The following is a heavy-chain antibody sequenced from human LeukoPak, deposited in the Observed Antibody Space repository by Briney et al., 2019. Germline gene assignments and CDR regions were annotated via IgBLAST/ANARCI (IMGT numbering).Heavy chain of an antibody. Sequence: PSETLSLTCTVSGGSISSYYWSWIRQPPGKGLEWIGYIYYSGSTNYNPSLKSRVTISVDTSKNQFSLKLSSVTAADTAVYYCARYYYDSSGYYGLDYWGQGTLVTVSS. CDR2: IYYSGST. CDR1: GGSISSYY. V-gene: IGHV4-59*01. CDR3: ARYYYDSSGYYGLDY. J-gene: IGHJ4*02. D-gene: IGHD3-22*01.